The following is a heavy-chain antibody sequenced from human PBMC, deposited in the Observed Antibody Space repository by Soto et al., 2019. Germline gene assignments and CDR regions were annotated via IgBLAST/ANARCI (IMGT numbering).Heavy chain of an antibody. CDR2: INPSGGST. CDR1: GYTFTSYY. Sequence: GASVKVSCKASGYTFTSYYMHWVRQAPGQGLEWMGIINPSGGSTSYAQKFQGRVTMTRDTSTSTVYMELSSLRFEDTAVYYCARVDTAIVRAFDIWGQGTMVTVSS. V-gene: IGHV1-46*01. D-gene: IGHD5-18*01. J-gene: IGHJ3*02. CDR3: ARVDTAIVRAFDI.